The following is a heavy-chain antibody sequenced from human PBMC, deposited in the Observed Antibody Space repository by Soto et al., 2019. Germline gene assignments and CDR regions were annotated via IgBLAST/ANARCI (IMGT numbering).Heavy chain of an antibody. V-gene: IGHV1-8*01. Sequence: ASVQVSCKASGYTFTSYDINWVRQATGQGLEWMGWMNPNSGNTGYAQKFQGRVTMTRNTSISTAYMEPSSLRSEDTAVYYCARAPTVDYYYYGMDVWGQGTTVTVSS. CDR3: ARAPTVDYYYYGMDV. CDR2: MNPNSGNT. D-gene: IGHD4-17*01. J-gene: IGHJ6*02. CDR1: GYTFTSYD.